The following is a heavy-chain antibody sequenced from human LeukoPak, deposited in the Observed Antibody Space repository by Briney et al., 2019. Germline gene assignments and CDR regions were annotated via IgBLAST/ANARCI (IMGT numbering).Heavy chain of an antibody. Sequence: GGSLRLSCAASGFPFNSFWMHWVRRAPGKGLVWVSDMNEYSTTIRYADSVKGRFTISRDNAKSILYLQMNNLRAEDTAMYFCARGGVNPVDHWGQGTLVTVSS. CDR1: GFPFNSFW. D-gene: IGHD1-14*01. CDR2: MNEYSTTI. CDR3: ARGGVNPVDH. V-gene: IGHV3-74*01. J-gene: IGHJ4*02.